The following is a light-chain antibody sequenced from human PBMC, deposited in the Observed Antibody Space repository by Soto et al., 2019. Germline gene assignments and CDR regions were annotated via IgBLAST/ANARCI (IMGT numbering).Light chain of an antibody. CDR3: MQALQTPDT. V-gene: IGKV2-28*01. J-gene: IGKJ2*01. Sequence: DIVMTQSPLSLPVTPGEPASISCRSSQSLLHSNGYNYLYWYLQRPGQSPQLLIYLGSYRACGVPDRFSGSGSGTDFTLKISRVEAEDVGVYYCMQALQTPDTFGQGTKLEIK. CDR1: QSLLHSNGYNY. CDR2: LGS.